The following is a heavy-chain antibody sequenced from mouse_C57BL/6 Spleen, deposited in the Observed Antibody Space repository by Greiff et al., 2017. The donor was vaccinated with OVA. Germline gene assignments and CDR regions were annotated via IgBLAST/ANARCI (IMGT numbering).Heavy chain of an antibody. Sequence: QVQLQQSGPGLVQPSQSLSITCTVSGFSLTSYGVHWVRQSPGKGLEWLGVIWRGGSTAYNAAFMSRLSITKENPNSQVFFKMNSLQADDTAICYWAKNRDMGGDDPSYAMDYGGQGTSVTVST. J-gene: IGHJ4*01. CDR3: AKNRDMGGDDPSYAMDY. CDR1: GFSLTSYG. CDR2: IWRGGST. D-gene: IGHD1-1*02. V-gene: IGHV2-5*01.